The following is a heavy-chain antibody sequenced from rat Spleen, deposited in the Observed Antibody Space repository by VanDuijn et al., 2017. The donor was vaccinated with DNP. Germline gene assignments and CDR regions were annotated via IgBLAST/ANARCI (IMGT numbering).Heavy chain of an antibody. J-gene: IGHJ2*01. CDR3: ARITMGMTVFDY. CDR1: GFIFRNYD. Sequence: EVQLVESGGGLIQPGRSLKLSCTASGFIFRNYDMAWVRQAPTKGLEWVASINTGGGNTYYRDSVKGRFTISRDNAKSTHYLQMDSLRSEDSATYYCARITMGMTVFDYWGQGVMVTVSS. D-gene: IGHD1-7*01. V-gene: IGHV5S23*01. CDR2: INTGGGNT.